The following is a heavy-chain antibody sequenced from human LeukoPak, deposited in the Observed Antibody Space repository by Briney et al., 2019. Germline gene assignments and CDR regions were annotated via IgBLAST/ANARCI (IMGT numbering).Heavy chain of an antibody. D-gene: IGHD3-22*01. CDR1: GYTFTGYY. CDR2: INPNSGGT. J-gene: IGHJ4*02. V-gene: IGHV1-2*06. CDR3: ARGPWYDSSGYLDFDY. Sequence: GASVKVSCKASGYTFTGYYMHWVRQAPGQGLEWMGRINPNSGGTNYAQEFQGRVTMTRDTSISTAYKELSRLRSDDTAVYYCARGPWYDSSGYLDFDYWGQGTLVTVSS.